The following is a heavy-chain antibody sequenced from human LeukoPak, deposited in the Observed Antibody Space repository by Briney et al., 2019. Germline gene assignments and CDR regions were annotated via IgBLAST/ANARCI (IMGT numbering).Heavy chain of an antibody. CDR2: IIPILGIA. D-gene: IGHD5-12*01. CDR3: ARSRRGGYSGYDPPPVFDY. CDR1: GYTFTGYY. Sequence: GASVKVSCKASGYTFTGYYMHWVRQAPGQGLEWMGRIIPILGIANYAQKFQGRVTITADKSTSTAYMELSSLRSEDTAVYYCARSRRGGYSGYDPPPVFDYWGQGTLVTVSS. J-gene: IGHJ4*02. V-gene: IGHV1-69*02.